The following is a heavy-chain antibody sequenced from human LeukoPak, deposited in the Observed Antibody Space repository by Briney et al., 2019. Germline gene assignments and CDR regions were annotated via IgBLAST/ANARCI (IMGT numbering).Heavy chain of an antibody. J-gene: IGHJ5*02. CDR3: ARAKPRIAADGNNWFDP. D-gene: IGHD6-13*01. V-gene: IGHV1-2*02. Sequence: ASVKVSCKASGYTFTGYYMHWVRQAPGQGLEWMGWINPNSGGTNYAQKFQGRVTMTRDTSISTAYMELSRLRSDDTAVYYCARAKPRIAADGNNWFDPWGQGTLVTVSS. CDR2: INPNSGGT. CDR1: GYTFTGYY.